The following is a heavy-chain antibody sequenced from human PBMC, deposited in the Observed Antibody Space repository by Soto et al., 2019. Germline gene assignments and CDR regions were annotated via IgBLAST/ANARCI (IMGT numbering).Heavy chain of an antibody. Sequence: GASVKVSCKASEDTFRNYAISLLRQAPGQGLEWMGIINPSGGSTSYAQKFQGRVTMTRDTSTSTVYMELSSLRSEDTAVYYCARCPDTLRWLDYWGQGTLVTVS. D-gene: IGHD5-18*01. V-gene: IGHV1-46*01. CDR3: ARCPDTLRWLDY. CDR1: EDTFRNYA. J-gene: IGHJ4*02. CDR2: INPSGGST.